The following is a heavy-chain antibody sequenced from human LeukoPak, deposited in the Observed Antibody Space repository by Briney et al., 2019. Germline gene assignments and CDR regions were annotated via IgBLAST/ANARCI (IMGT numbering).Heavy chain of an antibody. CDR1: NGFISGYY. CDR2: IYSTGCT. J-gene: IGHJ5*02. Sequence: SETLSLTCSVSNGFISGYYWTWIRQPPGKRLEWLGYIYSTGCTNYNPSLKSRIAISVDTSKNQVYLNLTSVSAADTAVYFCVRKIAAGSLTPWGQGTLVTVSS. D-gene: IGHD6-13*01. CDR3: VRKIAAGSLTP. V-gene: IGHV4-59*13.